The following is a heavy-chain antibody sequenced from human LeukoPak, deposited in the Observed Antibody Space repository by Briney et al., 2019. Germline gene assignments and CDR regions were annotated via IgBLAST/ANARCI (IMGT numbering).Heavy chain of an antibody. CDR1: GYDFTTYW. Sequence: GESLKISCKGFGYDFTTYWISWVRQMPGKGLEWMGIIYPGDSDARYSPSFQGQVTFSADKSINTAYLHWSSLKASDTAMYYCATTFGSIDYWGQGTLVTVSS. CDR2: IYPGDSDA. CDR3: ATTFGSIDY. V-gene: IGHV5-51*01. J-gene: IGHJ4*02. D-gene: IGHD3-10*01.